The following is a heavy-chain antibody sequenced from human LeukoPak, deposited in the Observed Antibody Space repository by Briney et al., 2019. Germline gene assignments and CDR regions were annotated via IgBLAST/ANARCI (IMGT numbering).Heavy chain of an antibody. CDR3: ARVGYSGSNLEY. CDR1: GFTFSSYG. J-gene: IGHJ4*02. CDR2: ISQGGGRT. V-gene: IGHV3-7*01. Sequence: PGGSLRLSCAASGFTFSSYGMSWVRQAPGKGLEWVANISQGGGRTYYADSVKGRFTISRDDAKNSLYVQMNSLRDEDTAVYYCARVGYSGSNLEYWGQGTLATVSS. D-gene: IGHD5-12*01.